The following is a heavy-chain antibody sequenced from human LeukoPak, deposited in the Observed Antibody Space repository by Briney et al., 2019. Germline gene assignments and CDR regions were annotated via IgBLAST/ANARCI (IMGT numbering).Heavy chain of an antibody. CDR1: GGSFSGYY. V-gene: IGHV4-34*01. D-gene: IGHD4-17*01. CDR3: ARAWHGDYADGVAFDI. J-gene: IGHJ3*02. CDR2: INHSGST. Sequence: SETLSLTCAVYGGSFSGYYWSWIRQPPGKGLEWVGEINHSGSTNYNPSLKSRVTISVDTSKNQFSLKLSSVTAADTAVYYCARAWHGDYADGVAFDIWGQGTMVTVSS.